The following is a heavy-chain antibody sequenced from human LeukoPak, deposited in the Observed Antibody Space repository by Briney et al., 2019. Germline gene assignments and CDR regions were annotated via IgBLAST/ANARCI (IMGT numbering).Heavy chain of an antibody. V-gene: IGHV4-61*02. CDR1: GITIANTFYY. CDR3: ARRQEGHDY. CDR2: IYTTGST. J-gene: IGHJ4*02. Sequence: PSETLSLTCSASGITIANTFYYWIWLRQPAGKVLDSNGRIYTTGSTDYNPALNRLATTSLDTARNQFSLKMSPMTDAATAYYYCARRQEGHDYWGQGTLVTVSS.